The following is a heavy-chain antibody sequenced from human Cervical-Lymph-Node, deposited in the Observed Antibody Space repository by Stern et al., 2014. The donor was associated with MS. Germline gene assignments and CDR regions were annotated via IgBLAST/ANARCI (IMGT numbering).Heavy chain of an antibody. D-gene: IGHD6-19*01. CDR2: ISYDGIKK. CDR3: AKDVGQWLVFIDY. V-gene: IGHV3-30*18. CDR1: GFTFSSYG. J-gene: IGHJ4*02. Sequence: VHLVESGGGVVQPGRSLRLSCAASGFTFSSYGMHWVRQAPGKGLAWVAVISYDGIKKFSADSVKGRLTISRDNSKNTLYLQVNSLRAEDTAVYYCAKDVGQWLVFIDYWGQGTLVTVSS.